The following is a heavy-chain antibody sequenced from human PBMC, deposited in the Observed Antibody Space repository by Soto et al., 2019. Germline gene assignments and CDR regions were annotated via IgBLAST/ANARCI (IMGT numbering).Heavy chain of an antibody. CDR1: GFTFSSYG. CDR2: VSYDGNNK. CDR3: AKDYLSWELDFDS. V-gene: IGHV3-30*18. D-gene: IGHD1-26*01. J-gene: IGHJ4*02. Sequence: QVQLVESGGGVVQPGRSLRLSCAASGFTFSSYGMHWVRQAPGKGLEWVAVVSYDGNNKYYADSVKGRFTISRDNSKNPLYLQMNSLRAEDMAVYYCAKDYLSWELDFDSWGQGTLVTVSS.